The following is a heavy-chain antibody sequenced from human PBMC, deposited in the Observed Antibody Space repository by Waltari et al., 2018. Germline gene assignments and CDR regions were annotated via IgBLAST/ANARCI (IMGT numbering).Heavy chain of an antibody. D-gene: IGHD4-17*01. Sequence: EVQLLESGGGLVQPGGSLRLSCAASGFTFSNSAMSWVRQAPGKGLEWVSKISGSGVSPYDADSVKGRFTISKDMSQNTLFLHMNSLSAEDTAVYYCAKAGPSGEYPYWYFGLWGRGTLVSVSS. V-gene: IGHV3-23*01. CDR3: AKAGPSGEYPYWYFGL. CDR1: GFTFSNSA. CDR2: ISGSGVSP. J-gene: IGHJ2*01.